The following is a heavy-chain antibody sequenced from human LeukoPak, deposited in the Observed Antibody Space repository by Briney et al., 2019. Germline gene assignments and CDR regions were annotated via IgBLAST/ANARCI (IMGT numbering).Heavy chain of an antibody. CDR2: INPNSGGT. CDR1: GYTFTGYY. CDR3: ARAGHPYCSGGSCTDNWFDP. J-gene: IGHJ5*02. V-gene: IGHV1-2*06. D-gene: IGHD2-15*01. Sequence: GASVKVSXKASGYTFTGYYMHWMRQAPGQGLEWMGRINPNSGGTNYAQKFQGRVTMTRDTSISTAYMELSSLRSEDTAVYYCARAGHPYCSGGSCTDNWFDPWGQGTLVTVSS.